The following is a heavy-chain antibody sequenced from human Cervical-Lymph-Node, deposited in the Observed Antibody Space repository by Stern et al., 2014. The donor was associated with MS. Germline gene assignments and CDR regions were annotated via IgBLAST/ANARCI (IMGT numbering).Heavy chain of an antibody. V-gene: IGHV3-21*01. CDR3: ARTDY. CDR2: ISSSSSYI. J-gene: IGHJ4*02. CDR1: GFPLSIFS. Sequence: EVHLVESGGGLVKPGGSLRLSCAASGFPLSIFSTYSMTWVRQAPGKGLEWVSSISSSSSYIYYADSVKGRFTISRDNAKNSLYLQMNSLRAEDTAVYYCARTDYWGQGTLVTVSS.